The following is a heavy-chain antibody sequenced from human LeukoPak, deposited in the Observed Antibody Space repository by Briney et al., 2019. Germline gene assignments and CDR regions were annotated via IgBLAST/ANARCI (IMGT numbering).Heavy chain of an antibody. J-gene: IGHJ4*02. D-gene: IGHD3-3*01. CDR3: AARGSDFWSGFDY. Sequence: ASVKVSCKLSGNTLRELPIQWVRQAGGKGLEWMAGFDPENAEIVYAQKFQGRVTMTEDTSTNTAYMELTSLTSDDTALYYCAARGSDFWSGFDYWGQGAQVTVSS. V-gene: IGHV1-24*01. CDR2: FDPENAEI. CDR1: GNTLRELP.